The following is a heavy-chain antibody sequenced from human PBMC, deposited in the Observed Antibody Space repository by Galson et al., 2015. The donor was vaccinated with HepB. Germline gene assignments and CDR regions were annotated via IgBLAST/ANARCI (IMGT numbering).Heavy chain of an antibody. D-gene: IGHD5-18*01. CDR2: IYYSGST. J-gene: IGHJ4*02. CDR3: ARLDTAMDQPFDY. Sequence: ETLSLPCTVSGGSISSYYWRWIRQPPGKGLEWIGYIYYSGSTNYNPSLKSRVTISVDTSKNQFSLKLSSVTAADTAVYYCARLDTAMDQPFDYWGQGTLVTVSS. CDR1: GGSISSYY. V-gene: IGHV4-59*01.